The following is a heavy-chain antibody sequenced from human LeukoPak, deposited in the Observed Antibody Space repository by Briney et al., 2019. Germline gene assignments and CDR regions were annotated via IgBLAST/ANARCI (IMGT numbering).Heavy chain of an antibody. J-gene: IGHJ4*02. CDR1: GYTFTAYD. CDR2: MNPDTGNT. CDR3: ARLSDTPAYYYSSGYYHIRY. V-gene: IGHV1-8*01. Sequence: ASVKVSCKASGYTFTAYDINWVRQGAGQGLEWMGWMNPDTGNTGYAQKSQGRVTMTRDTSKSTAYMELNSLRSEDTAVYYCARLSDTPAYYYSSGYYHIRYWGQGTLLTVSS. D-gene: IGHD3-22*01.